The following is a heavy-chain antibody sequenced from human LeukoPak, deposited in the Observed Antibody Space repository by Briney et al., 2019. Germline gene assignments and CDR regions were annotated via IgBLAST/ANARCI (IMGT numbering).Heavy chain of an antibody. J-gene: IGHJ5*02. CDR3: ASEGGVAYSSSWYTYNWFDP. D-gene: IGHD6-13*01. CDR1: GGSISSSSYY. V-gene: IGHV4-39*01. Sequence: PSETLSLTCTVSGGSISSSSYYWGWIRQPPGKGLEWIGSIYYRGSTYYNPSLKSRVTISVDTSKNQFSLKLSSVTAADTAVYYCASEGGVAYSSSWYTYNWFDPWGQGTLVTVSS. CDR2: IYYRGST.